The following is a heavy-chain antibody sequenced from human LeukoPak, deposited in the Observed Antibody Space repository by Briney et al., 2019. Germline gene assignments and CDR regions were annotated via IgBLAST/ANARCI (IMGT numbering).Heavy chain of an antibody. V-gene: IGHV4-59*11. J-gene: IGHJ5*02. CDR3: ARVFRGAVTSNWFDP. Sequence: PSETLSLTCSVSGASMNGHYWTWIRLSPGKGLDWIGYISDSGSTSYNPSLRSRVIMALEASKTEFSLRLNSVTVADTAVYYCARVFRGAVTSNWFDPWGQGTLVTVSS. CDR2: ISDSGST. CDR1: GASMNGHY. D-gene: IGHD3-3*01.